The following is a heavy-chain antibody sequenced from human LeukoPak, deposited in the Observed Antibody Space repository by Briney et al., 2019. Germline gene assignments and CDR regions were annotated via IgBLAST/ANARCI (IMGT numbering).Heavy chain of an antibody. J-gene: IGHJ4*02. CDR1: VFTFSSYA. V-gene: IGHV3-30*04. D-gene: IGHD3-22*01. Sequence: GRSLRLSCAASVFTFSSYAMHWVRQAPGKGLEWVAVTSYDGSNKYYADSVKGRFTISRDNSKNTLYLQMNSLRAEDTAVYYCARAGSGSMIVVVMFDYWGQGTLVTVSS. CDR2: TSYDGSNK. CDR3: ARAGSGSMIVVVMFDY.